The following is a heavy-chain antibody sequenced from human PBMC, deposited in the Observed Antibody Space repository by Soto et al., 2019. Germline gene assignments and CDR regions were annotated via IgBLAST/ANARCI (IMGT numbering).Heavy chain of an antibody. Sequence: PSETLSLTCTVSAGSISSYYWSWIRQPPGKGLEWIGYIYYSGSTNYNPSLKSRVTISVDTSKNQSSLKLSSVTAADTAVYYCGRVTSYYDSSGYSNWFDPWGQGTLVTVSS. V-gene: IGHV4-59*01. CDR3: GRVTSYYDSSGYSNWFDP. J-gene: IGHJ5*02. CDR1: AGSISSYY. D-gene: IGHD3-22*01. CDR2: IYYSGST.